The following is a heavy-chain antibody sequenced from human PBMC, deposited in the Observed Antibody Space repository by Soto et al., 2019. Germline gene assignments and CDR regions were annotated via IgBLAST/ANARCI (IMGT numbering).Heavy chain of an antibody. CDR2: ISTYNGDT. CDR1: GYTFTRSG. D-gene: IGHD3-3*01. Sequence: ASVKVSCKASGYTFTRSGISWVRQAPGQGLEWMGWISTYNGDTNYAQTFQGRVTMTTDTSTSTVHMEVRSLRSDDTAVYYCAIFCLAPYHRYRLSFCGQGSSVPGSS. CDR3: AIFCLAPYHRYRLSF. V-gene: IGHV1-18*01. J-gene: IGHJ6*02.